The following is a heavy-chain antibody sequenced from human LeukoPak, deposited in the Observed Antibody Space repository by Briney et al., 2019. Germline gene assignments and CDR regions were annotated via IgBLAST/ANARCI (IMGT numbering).Heavy chain of an antibody. Sequence: GGSLRLSCAASGFTCSSYEMNWVRQAPGKGLEWISYISSSGSAIYYADSVKGRFTISRDNVKNSLFLQMNSLRAEDTAVYYCARMAGNDYWGQGTLVIVSS. CDR2: ISSSGSAI. J-gene: IGHJ4*02. CDR3: ARMAGNDY. D-gene: IGHD5-24*01. CDR1: GFTCSSYE. V-gene: IGHV3-48*03.